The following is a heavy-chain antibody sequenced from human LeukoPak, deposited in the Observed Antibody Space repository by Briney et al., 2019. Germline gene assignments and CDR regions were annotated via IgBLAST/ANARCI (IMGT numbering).Heavy chain of an antibody. J-gene: IGHJ4*02. CDR3: ARITIFGVVIDY. CDR1: GYSITSGYY. CDR2: IYHSAST. V-gene: IGHV4-38-2*01. D-gene: IGHD3-3*01. Sequence: SETLSLTCAVSGYSITSGYYWGWIRQPPGKGLEWIGSIYHSASTYYNPSLKSRVTISVDTSKNQFSLKLSSVTAADTAVYYCARITIFGVVIDYWGQGTLVTVSS.